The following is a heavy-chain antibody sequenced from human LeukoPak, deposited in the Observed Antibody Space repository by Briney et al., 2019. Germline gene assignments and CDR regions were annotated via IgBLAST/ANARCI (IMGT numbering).Heavy chain of an antibody. V-gene: IGHV4-59*01. D-gene: IGHD2-15*01. Sequence: SETLSLTCTVSGGSISSYYWSWIRQPPGKGLEWIGYIYYSGSTNYNPSLKSRVTISVDTSKNQFSLKLSSVTAADTAVYYCARAKEYCSGGSCLGDAFDIWGQGTMVTVSS. J-gene: IGHJ3*02. CDR1: GGSISSYY. CDR2: IYYSGST. CDR3: ARAKEYCSGGSCLGDAFDI.